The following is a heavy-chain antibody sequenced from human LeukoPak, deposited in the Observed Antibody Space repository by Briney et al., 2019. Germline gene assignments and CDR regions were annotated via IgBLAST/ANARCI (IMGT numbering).Heavy chain of an antibody. D-gene: IGHD6-19*01. J-gene: IGHJ4*02. V-gene: IGHV3-7*01. CDR3: ARDASALY. Sequence: QAGGSLRLSCAASGFTFSSYWMSWVRQAPGKGLEWVASIKPDGSEKYLDSVKGRFTISRDNARDSLYLQMNSLRDDDTSVYFCARDASALYWGRGTLVTVSS. CDR2: IKPDGSEK. CDR1: GFTFSSYW.